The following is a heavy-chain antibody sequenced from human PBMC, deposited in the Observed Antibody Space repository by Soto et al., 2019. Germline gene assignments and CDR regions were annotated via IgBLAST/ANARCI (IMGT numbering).Heavy chain of an antibody. CDR2: MSYDGSNE. D-gene: IGHD4-17*01. J-gene: IGHJ4*02. CDR3: XXDSILSGTTXXXXXXY. V-gene: IGHV3-30-3*01. CDR1: GFTFSSNA. Sequence: QVQLVESGGGVVQPGRSLRLSCAASGFTFSSNAMHWVRQAPGKGLEWVAVMSYDGSNEYYADSVKGRFTISRDNSKNTLYLXXNSLRAEDXXXXXXXXDSILSGTTXXXXXXYWGQ.